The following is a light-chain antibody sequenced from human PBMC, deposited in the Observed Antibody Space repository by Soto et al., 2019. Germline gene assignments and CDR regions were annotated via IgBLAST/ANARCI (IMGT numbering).Light chain of an antibody. CDR1: QSISSW. CDR2: KAS. J-gene: IGKJ4*01. V-gene: IGKV1-5*03. CDR3: RQLSRLSRT. Sequence: DSLLTQSRGTLYTSIPEGVCIXWRASQSISSWLAWYHQKTGKEPKRLLNKASSLESGVTSSCSGSGSGTEVTTPISSLLHEDVATYYCRQLSRLSRTFGGGTKVDIK.